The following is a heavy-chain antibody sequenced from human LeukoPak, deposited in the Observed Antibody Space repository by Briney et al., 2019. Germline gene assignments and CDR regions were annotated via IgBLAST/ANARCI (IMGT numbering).Heavy chain of an antibody. J-gene: IGHJ4*02. CDR3: VRVKGTYFDY. V-gene: IGHV3-48*01. CDR2: ISASGGNI. Sequence: SGGSLRLSCEASGFPLSSYSINWVRQAPGKGLEWVSYISASGGNIYYLDSVKGRFTVSRDNARKSLFLQMNNARGEDTAFYYCVRVKGTYFDYWGQGALVTVSS. D-gene: IGHD1-1*01. CDR1: GFPLSSYS.